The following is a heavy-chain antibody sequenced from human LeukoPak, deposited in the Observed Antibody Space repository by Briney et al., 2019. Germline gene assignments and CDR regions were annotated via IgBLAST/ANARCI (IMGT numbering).Heavy chain of an antibody. CDR2: IYYSGST. J-gene: IGHJ4*02. CDR3: ARLAWGRLDY. D-gene: IGHD7-27*01. V-gene: IGHV4-39*07. Sequence: SETLSLTCTVSGGSISSSNYCWGWIRQPPGKGLEWIGSIYYSGSTHYNPSLKSRVTISVDTSKNQFSLKLGSVTAADTAVYYCARLAWGRLDYWGQGTLVTVSS. CDR1: GGSISSSNYC.